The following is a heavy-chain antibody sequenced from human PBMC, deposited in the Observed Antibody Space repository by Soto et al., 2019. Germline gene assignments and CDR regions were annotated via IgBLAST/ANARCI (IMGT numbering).Heavy chain of an antibody. CDR3: ARFGETMVLRYFDWSPSAGPPYYSSCMDV. D-gene: IGHD3-9*01. J-gene: IGHJ6*02. CDR2: INPNSGGT. CDR1: GYTFTGYY. V-gene: IGHV1-2*04. Sequence: ASVKVSCKASGYTFTGYYMHWVRQAPGQGLEWMGWINPNSGGTNYAQKFQGWVTMTRDTSISTAYMELSRLRSDDTAVYYCARFGETMVLRYFDWSPSAGPPYYSSCMDVCGQGTTVPFSS.